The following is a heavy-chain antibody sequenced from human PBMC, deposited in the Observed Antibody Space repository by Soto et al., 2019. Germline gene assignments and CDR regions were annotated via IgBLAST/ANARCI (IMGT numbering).Heavy chain of an antibody. J-gene: IGHJ3*02. CDR1: GFTFSTYW. Sequence: VQLVESGGGLVQPGESLRLSCAASGFTFSTYWMHWVRQAPEKGLLWVSHINGDGSYTDFADSVKGRFTISRDNAKNTVYLQMQSLRVEDTAVYFCVRTWHGFDIWGPGTIVNVAS. CDR2: INGDGSYT. V-gene: IGHV3-74*01. CDR3: VRTWHGFDI.